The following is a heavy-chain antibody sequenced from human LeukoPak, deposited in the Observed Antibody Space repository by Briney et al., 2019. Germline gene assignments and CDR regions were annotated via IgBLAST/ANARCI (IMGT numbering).Heavy chain of an antibody. V-gene: IGHV4-39*01. J-gene: IGHJ4*02. CDR3: ARRPYYDSSGYYSGFDY. Sequence: KASETLSLTCTVSGGSISSSSYYWGWIRQPPGKGLEWIGSIYYSGSTYYNPSLKSRVTISVDTSKNQFSLKLSSVTAADTAVYYCARRPYYDSSGYYSGFDYWGQGTLVIVSS. D-gene: IGHD3-22*01. CDR2: IYYSGST. CDR1: GGSISSSSYY.